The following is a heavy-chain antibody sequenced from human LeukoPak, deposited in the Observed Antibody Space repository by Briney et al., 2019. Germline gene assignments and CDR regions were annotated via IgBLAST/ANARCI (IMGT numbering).Heavy chain of an antibody. CDR3: ARDRFAYGLFDY. D-gene: IGHD3-10*01. CDR1: GFTISSNY. Sequence: PGGSLRLSCTASGFTISSNYMSWVRQAPGQGLEWVSVINSCGSTYYDASVKGRFTISGDSSKNTLYLQMSSLTAEDTAVYYCARDRFAYGLFDYWGQGTLVTVSS. J-gene: IGHJ4*02. V-gene: IGHV3-66*03. CDR2: INSCGST.